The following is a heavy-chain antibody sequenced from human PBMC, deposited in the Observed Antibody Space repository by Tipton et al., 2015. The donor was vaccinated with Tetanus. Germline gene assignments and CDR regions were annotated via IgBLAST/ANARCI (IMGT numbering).Heavy chain of an antibody. Sequence: QSGAEVKKPGASVKVSCKASGYTFTGYYMHWVRQAPGQGLEWMGWINPNSGGTNYAQKFQGRVTMTRDTSISTAYMELSRLRSDDTAVYYCARDQPDYDFWSGYYITVLAYWGQGTLVTVSS. J-gene: IGHJ4*02. CDR3: ARDQPDYDFWSGYYITVLAY. CDR2: INPNSGGT. D-gene: IGHD3-3*01. CDR1: GYTFTGYY. V-gene: IGHV1-2*02.